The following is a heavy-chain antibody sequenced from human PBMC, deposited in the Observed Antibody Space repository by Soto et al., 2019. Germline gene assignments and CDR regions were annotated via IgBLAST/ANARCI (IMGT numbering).Heavy chain of an antibody. CDR3: ARDGITMIVVDADAFDI. D-gene: IGHD3-22*01. CDR2: ISAYNGNT. J-gene: IGHJ3*02. CDR1: GYTFTSYG. Sequence: QVQLVQSGAEVKKPGASVKVSCKASGYTFTSYGISWVRQAPGQGLEWMGWISAYNGNTNYAQKLQGRVTMTTDTSTSIAYMELRSLRSDDTAVYYCARDGITMIVVDADAFDIWGQGTMVTVSS. V-gene: IGHV1-18*01.